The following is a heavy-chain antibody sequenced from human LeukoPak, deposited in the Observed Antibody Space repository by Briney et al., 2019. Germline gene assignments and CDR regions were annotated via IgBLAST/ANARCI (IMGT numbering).Heavy chain of an antibody. CDR1: GGSIINSTW. V-gene: IGHV4-4*02. D-gene: IGHD4-11*01. J-gene: IGHJ4*02. CDR2: IDHSGST. CDR3: ARDVGTDTITTEIAY. Sequence: SETLSLTCAVSGGSIINSTWWSWVRQPPGKGLEWIGEIDHSGSTSYNPSLKSRVTMSVDRSQNQFSLRLSTVTAADTAVYYCARDVGTDTITTEIAYWGQGTLVTVSS.